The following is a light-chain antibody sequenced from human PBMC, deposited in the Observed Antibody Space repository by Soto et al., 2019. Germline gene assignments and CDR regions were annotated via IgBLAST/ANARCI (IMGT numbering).Light chain of an antibody. CDR1: QSVRSN. CDR3: QQRSNWHT. CDR2: DAS. J-gene: IGKJ5*01. Sequence: EIVMTQSPATLSVSPGERATLSCRASQSVRSNLAWYQQKPGQAPRLLIYDASNRATGIPARFSGSGSGTDFTLTISSLEPEDFAVYYCQQRSNWHTFGQGTRLEIK. V-gene: IGKV3D-11*02.